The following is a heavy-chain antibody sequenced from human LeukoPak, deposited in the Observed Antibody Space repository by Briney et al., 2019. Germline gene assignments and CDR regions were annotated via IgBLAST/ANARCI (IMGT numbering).Heavy chain of an antibody. Sequence: ASVKVSCKASGYTSTSYYMHWVRQAPGQGLEWMGIINPSGGSTSYAQKFQGRVTMTRDTSTSTVYMELSSLRSEDTAVYYCARQVAAAGSSDYYYGMDVWGQGTTVAVSS. CDR1: GYTSTSYY. J-gene: IGHJ6*02. CDR2: INPSGGST. CDR3: ARQVAAAGSSDYYYGMDV. V-gene: IGHV1-46*01. D-gene: IGHD6-13*01.